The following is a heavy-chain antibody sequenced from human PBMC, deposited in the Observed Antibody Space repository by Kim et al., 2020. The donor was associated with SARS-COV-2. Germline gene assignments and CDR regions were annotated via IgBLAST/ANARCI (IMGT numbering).Heavy chain of an antibody. J-gene: IGHJ4*02. Sequence: KGRFTISRDNSKNTLYLQMNSLRAEDTAVYYCARDRSYCSSTSCYKFFDYWGQGTLVTVSS. D-gene: IGHD2-2*02. V-gene: IGHV3-30*01. CDR3: ARDRSYCSSTSCYKFFDY.